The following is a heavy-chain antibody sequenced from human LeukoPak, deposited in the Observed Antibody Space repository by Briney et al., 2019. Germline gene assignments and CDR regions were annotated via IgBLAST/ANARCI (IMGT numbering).Heavy chain of an antibody. D-gene: IGHD2-8*01. CDR3: ARDRLGGRVYYDAFDI. CDR1: GGSVSSGGYY. CDR2: IYYSGST. V-gene: IGHV4-61*08. Sequence: PSETLSLTCTVSGGSVSSGGYYWSWIRQPPGKALEWLGSIYYSGSTHYNPSLQGRVTISLDTSENQFSLRLTSVTAADTAVYYCARDRLGGRVYYDAFDIWGQGTMVTVSS. J-gene: IGHJ3*02.